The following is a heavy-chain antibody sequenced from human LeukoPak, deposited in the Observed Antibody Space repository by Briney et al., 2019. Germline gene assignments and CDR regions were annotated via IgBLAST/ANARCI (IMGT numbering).Heavy chain of an antibody. V-gene: IGHV4-59*01. D-gene: IGHD3-10*01. J-gene: IGHJ6*04. CDR2: IYYSGST. CDR1: GGSISSYY. CDR3: AGAGFGELYYYYGMDV. Sequence: PSETLSLTCTVSGGSISSYYWSWIRQPPGKGLEWIGYIYYSGSTNYNPSLKSRVTISVDTSKNQFSLKPSSVTAADTAVYYCAGAGFGELYYYYGMDVWGKGTTVTVSS.